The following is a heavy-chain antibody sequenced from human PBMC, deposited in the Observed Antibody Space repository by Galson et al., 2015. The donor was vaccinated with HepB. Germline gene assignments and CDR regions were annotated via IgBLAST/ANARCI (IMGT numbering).Heavy chain of an antibody. CDR2: IHSGAST. J-gene: IGHJ4*02. CDR3: AGAGSYFDY. Sequence: LRLSCAASGFTFSSYAMSWVRQAPGKGLEWVSLIHSGASTYYADSVKGRFTISRDISKNTLYLQMNSLRVEDTAVYYCAGAGSYFDYWGPGTLVTVSS. D-gene: IGHD1-14*01. CDR1: GFTFSSYA. V-gene: IGHV3-53*01.